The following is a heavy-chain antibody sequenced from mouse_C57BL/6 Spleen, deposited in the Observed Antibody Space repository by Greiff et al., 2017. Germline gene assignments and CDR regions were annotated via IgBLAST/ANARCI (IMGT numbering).Heavy chain of an antibody. V-gene: IGHV2-2*01. CDR1: GFSLTSYG. CDR2: LWSGGST. CDR3: ARESLLYYGSSPWYFDV. D-gene: IGHD1-1*01. J-gene: IGHJ1*03. Sequence: VKLMESGPGLVQPSQSLSITCTVSGFSLTSYGVHWVRQSPGKGLEWLGVLWSGGSTDYNAAFISRLSISKDNSKSQVFFKMNSLQADDTAIYYCARESLLYYGSSPWYFDVWGTGTTVTVSS.